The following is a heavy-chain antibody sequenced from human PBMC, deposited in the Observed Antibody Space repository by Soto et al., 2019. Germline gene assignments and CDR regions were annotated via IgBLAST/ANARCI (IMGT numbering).Heavy chain of an antibody. CDR3: ARGRPRYSSSWYVSYYYYYGMDV. V-gene: IGHV4-34*01. J-gene: IGHJ6*02. CDR2: INHSGGT. CDR1: GGSFSGYY. Sequence: QVQLQQWGAGLLKPSETLSLTCAVYGGSFSGYYWSWIRQPPGKGLEWIGEINHSGGTNYNPSLKSRVTISVDTSKNQFSLKLSSVTAADTAVYYCARGRPRYSSSWYVSYYYYYGMDVWGQGTTVTVSS. D-gene: IGHD6-13*01.